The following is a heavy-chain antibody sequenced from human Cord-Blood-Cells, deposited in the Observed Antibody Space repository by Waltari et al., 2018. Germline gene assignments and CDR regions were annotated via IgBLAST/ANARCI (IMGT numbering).Heavy chain of an antibody. J-gene: IGHJ4*02. CDR3: AREEVVGATPIDY. D-gene: IGHD1-26*01. Sequence: QVQLQQRAAGLLKPSETLSLTCPVYGGSFSGYHWSWIRQPPGKGLEWIGEINHSGSTNYNPSLKSRVTIAVDTSKNQFSLKLSSVTAADTAVYYCAREEVVGATPIDYWGQGTLVTVSS. V-gene: IGHV4-34*01. CDR1: GGSFSGYH. CDR2: INHSGST.